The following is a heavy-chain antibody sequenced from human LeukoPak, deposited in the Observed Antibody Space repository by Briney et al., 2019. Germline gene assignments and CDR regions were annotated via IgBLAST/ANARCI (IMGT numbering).Heavy chain of an antibody. CDR2: ISSSGSTI. CDR1: GFTFSDYY. J-gene: IGHJ4*02. V-gene: IGHV3-11*04. CDR3: ARGSTYSSGWYTGFDY. Sequence: HPGGSLRLSCAASGFTFSDYYMSWIRQAPGKGLEWVSYISSSGSTIYYADSVKGRFTISRDNAKKSVYLQMNSLRAEDTAVYYCARGSTYSSGWYTGFDYWGQGTLVTVSS. D-gene: IGHD6-19*01.